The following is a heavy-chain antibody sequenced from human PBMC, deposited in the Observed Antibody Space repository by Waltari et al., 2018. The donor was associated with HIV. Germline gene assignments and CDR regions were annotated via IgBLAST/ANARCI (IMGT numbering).Heavy chain of an antibody. J-gene: IGHJ3*02. CDR2: VDPNTGDT. CDR3: VRQMTFYDAFDI. Sequence: QVRLLQPGAEVQTPAPSVNVPSTAPGSPSTAHYILRVRQAPGQGLAWMGWVDPNTGDTNYAQKFQGRVTMDRDASIRTVSMELSRLRSDDTAVYYCVRQMTFYDAFDIWGQGTLVTVST. V-gene: IGHV1-2*02. CDR1: GSPSTAHY.